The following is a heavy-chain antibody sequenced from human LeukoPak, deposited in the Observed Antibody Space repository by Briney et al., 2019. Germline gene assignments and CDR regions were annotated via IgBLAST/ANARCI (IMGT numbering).Heavy chain of an antibody. J-gene: IGHJ4*02. V-gene: IGHV3-20*04. CDR1: GFTFDDYG. CDR2: INWNGGST. D-gene: IGHD2-15*01. Sequence: GGSLRLSCAASGFTFDDYGMSWVRQAPGKGLEWVSGINWNGGSTGYADSVKGRFTISRDNSKSTLCLQMNSLRAEDTAVYYCARQLGYCSDGSCYFPYWGQGTLVTVSS. CDR3: ARQLGYCSDGSCYFPY.